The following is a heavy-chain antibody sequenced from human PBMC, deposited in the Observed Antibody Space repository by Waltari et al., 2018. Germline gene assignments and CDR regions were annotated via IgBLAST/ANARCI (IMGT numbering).Heavy chain of an antibody. CDR1: GGTFSSYA. V-gene: IGHV1-69*04. J-gene: IGHJ5*02. Sequence: QVQLVQSGAEVKKPGSSVKVSCKASGGTFSSYAISWVRQAPGQGLEWVGGIIPILGIANYAQKFQGRVTITADESTSTAYMELSSLRSEDTAVYYCARATLNYYDIWWFDPWGQGTLVTVSS. CDR3: ARATLNYYDIWWFDP. D-gene: IGHD3-22*01. CDR2: IIPILGIA.